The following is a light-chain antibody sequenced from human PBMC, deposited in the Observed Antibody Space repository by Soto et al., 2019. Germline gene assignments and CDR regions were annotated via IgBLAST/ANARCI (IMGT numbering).Light chain of an antibody. CDR1: SSDVGGYNY. Sequence: QSALTQPASVSGSPGQSITISCTGTSSDVGGYNYVSWYQQHPGKAPKLMIYDVSNRPSGVSNHFSGSKSGNTASLTISGLQAEDEADYYCSSYTSSSTLDWVFGGGTKVTVL. CDR2: DVS. CDR3: SSYTSSSTLDWV. J-gene: IGLJ3*02. V-gene: IGLV2-14*01.